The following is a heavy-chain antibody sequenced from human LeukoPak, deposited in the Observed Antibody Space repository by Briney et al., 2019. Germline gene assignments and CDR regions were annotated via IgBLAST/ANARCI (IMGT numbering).Heavy chain of an antibody. V-gene: IGHV4-59*08. CDR3: ARHGNGAFDI. Sequence: MSSQTLSLTCTLSAASISSYYWSWIRQPPGKGLEWIRFIYYSGSTNYSPSLRSRVTISVDTSKNQFSLKLTSVTAADTAVYYCARHGNGAFDIWGQGTMVTVSS. D-gene: IGHD1-1*01. CDR2: IYYSGST. CDR1: AASISSYY. J-gene: IGHJ3*02.